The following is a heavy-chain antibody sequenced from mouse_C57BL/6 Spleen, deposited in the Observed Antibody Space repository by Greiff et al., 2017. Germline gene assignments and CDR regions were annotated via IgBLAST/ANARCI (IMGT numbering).Heavy chain of an antibody. CDR3: AGLTRTAY. J-gene: IGHJ3*01. V-gene: IGHV2-2*01. D-gene: IGHD4-1*01. CDR2: IWSGGST. Sequence: VKLMESGPGLVQPSQSLSITCTVSGFSLTSYGVHWVRQSPGKGLEWLGVIWSGGSTDYNAAFISRLSISKDNSKSQVFFKMNSLQADDTAIYYCAGLTRTAYWGQGTLVTVAA. CDR1: GFSLTSYG.